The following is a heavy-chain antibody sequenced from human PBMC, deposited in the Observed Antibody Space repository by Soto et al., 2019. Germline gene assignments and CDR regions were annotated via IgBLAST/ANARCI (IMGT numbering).Heavy chain of an antibody. D-gene: IGHD1-26*01. CDR1: GFTFSSYG. Sequence: QVQLVESGGGVVQPGRSLRLSCAASGFTFSSYGMHWVRQAPGKGLEWVAVIWYDGSNKYYADSVKGRFTISRDNSKNTLYLQMNSVRAEDTAVYYCARPGSGSYWDYYYGMDVWGQGTTVTVSS. CDR2: IWYDGSNK. J-gene: IGHJ6*02. CDR3: ARPGSGSYWDYYYGMDV. V-gene: IGHV3-33*01.